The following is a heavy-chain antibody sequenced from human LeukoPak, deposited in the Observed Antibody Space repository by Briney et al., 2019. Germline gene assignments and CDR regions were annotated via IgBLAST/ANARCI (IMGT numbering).Heavy chain of an antibody. CDR3: ARDLHWAFDY. J-gene: IGHJ4*02. V-gene: IGHV3-21*01. CDR1: GFTFGSYG. Sequence: GGSLRLSCAASGFTFGSYGMHWVRQAPGKGLEWVSSAGTSSSYIYYADSVKGRFTISRDNAKNSLYLQMNSLRAEDTAVYYCARDLHWAFDYWGQGTLVTVSS. D-gene: IGHD3-16*01. CDR2: AGTSSSYI.